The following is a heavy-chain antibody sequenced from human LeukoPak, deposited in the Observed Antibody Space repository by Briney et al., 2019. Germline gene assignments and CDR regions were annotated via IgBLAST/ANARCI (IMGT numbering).Heavy chain of an antibody. V-gene: IGHV3-30-3*01. CDR3: ARDGASMVRGVRIDY. D-gene: IGHD3-10*01. Sequence: PGGSLRLSCAASGFTFSSYAMHWVRQAPGKGLEWVAVIPYDGSNKYYADSVKGRFTISRDNSKNTLYLQMNSLRAEDTAVYYCARDGASMVRGVRIDYWGQGTLVTVSS. J-gene: IGHJ4*02. CDR1: GFTFSSYA. CDR2: IPYDGSNK.